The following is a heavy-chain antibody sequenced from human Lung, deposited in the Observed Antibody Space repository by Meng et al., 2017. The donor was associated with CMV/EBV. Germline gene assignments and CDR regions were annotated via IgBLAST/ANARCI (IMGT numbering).Heavy chain of an antibody. CDR3: GRDQGRELINH. Sequence: QVQLQGSGPGLVKPSGPLSLTSTVSGDSISSDIWWSWVRQPPGKGLEWIGEVYHRGDTNYNPSLKSRVDISVDKSKNQFYLSLFSVTAADTAVYYCGRDQGRELINHWGQGTLVTVSS. CDR1: GDSISSDIW. J-gene: IGHJ4*02. CDR2: VYHRGDT. D-gene: IGHD1-7*01. V-gene: IGHV4-4*02.